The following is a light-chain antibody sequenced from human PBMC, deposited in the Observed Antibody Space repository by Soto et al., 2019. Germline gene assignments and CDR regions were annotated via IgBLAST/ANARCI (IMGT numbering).Light chain of an antibody. V-gene: IGKV1-39*01. Sequence: DIQMTQSPSSLSASVGDRVPITCRATESVRSYVNWYQQKPGKAPKLLIYAASSLQRGVPARFSGSGSVTDFTLTISGLQPEDSATYYCQQSYSKWTFVQGTKVEIK. J-gene: IGKJ1*01. CDR2: AAS. CDR1: ESVRSY. CDR3: QQSYSKWT.